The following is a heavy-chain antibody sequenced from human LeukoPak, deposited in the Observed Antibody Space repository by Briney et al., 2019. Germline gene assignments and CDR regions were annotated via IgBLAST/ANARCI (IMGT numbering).Heavy chain of an antibody. V-gene: IGHV7-4-1*02. CDR2: INTNTGNP. Sequence: ASVKVSCKASGYTFTSYAMNWVRQAPGQGLEWMGWINTNTGNPTYAQGFTGRFVFSLDTSVSTAYLQISSLKAEDTAVYYCARDPAQQTSSSWYGYYYYYGMDVWGQGTTVTVSS. J-gene: IGHJ6*02. CDR3: ARDPAQQTSSSWYGYYYYYGMDV. D-gene: IGHD6-13*01. CDR1: GYTFTSYA.